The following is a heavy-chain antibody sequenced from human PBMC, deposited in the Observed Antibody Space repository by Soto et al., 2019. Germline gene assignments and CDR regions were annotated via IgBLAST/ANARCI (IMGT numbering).Heavy chain of an antibody. J-gene: IGHJ4*02. V-gene: IGHV3-23*01. CDR2: ISPSGGNT. CDR3: AKERAARGIDY. CDR1: GLNVTNYA. D-gene: IGHD6-6*01. Sequence: EVQLLESGGGLVQPGGSLRLACAASGLNVTNYAMSWVRQAPGKGLEWVSTISPSGGNTYYADSVKGRFTISRDNSENTLYLQMNSLRAEDTAIYYCAKERAARGIDYWGQGTLVTVSS.